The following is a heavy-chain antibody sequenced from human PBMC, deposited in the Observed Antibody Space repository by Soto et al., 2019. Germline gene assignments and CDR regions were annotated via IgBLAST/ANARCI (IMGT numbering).Heavy chain of an antibody. D-gene: IGHD1-7*01. CDR1: GGTFSDYT. V-gene: IGHV1-69*13. Sequence: SVKVSCKASGGTFSDYTINWVRQAPGQRLEWMGGIIPTFDTANYAEKFQGRVTITADESTSTSFMEVSSLRSEDTAVYYCARNGKLPGYSYGMDVWGQGTTVTVSS. CDR2: IIPTFDTA. J-gene: IGHJ6*02. CDR3: ARNGKLPGYSYGMDV.